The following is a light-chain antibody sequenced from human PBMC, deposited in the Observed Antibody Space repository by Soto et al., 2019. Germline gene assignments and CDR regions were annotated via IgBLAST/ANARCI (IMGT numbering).Light chain of an antibody. Sequence: ELTQPPSVSVSPGQTASITCSGDKLGDKYACWYQQKPGQSPVLVIYQDSKRPSGIPERFSGSNSGNTATLTISGTQAMDEADYYCQAWDSSPWVFGGGTKLTVL. CDR1: KLGDKY. CDR2: QDS. V-gene: IGLV3-1*01. CDR3: QAWDSSPWV. J-gene: IGLJ3*02.